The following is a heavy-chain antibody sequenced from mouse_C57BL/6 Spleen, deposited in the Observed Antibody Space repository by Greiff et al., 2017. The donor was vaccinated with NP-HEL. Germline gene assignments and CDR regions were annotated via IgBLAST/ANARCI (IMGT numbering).Heavy chain of an antibody. CDR2: ISSGGSYT. V-gene: IGHV5-6*01. CDR1: GFTFSSYG. D-gene: IGHD1-3*01. Sequence: EVQRVESGGDLVKPGGSLKLSCAASGFTFSSYGMSWVRQTPDKRLEWVATISSGGSYTYYPDSVKGRFTISRDNAKNTLYLQMSSLKSEDTAMYYCARHESGPLDYWGQGTTLTVSS. J-gene: IGHJ2*01. CDR3: ARHESGPLDY.